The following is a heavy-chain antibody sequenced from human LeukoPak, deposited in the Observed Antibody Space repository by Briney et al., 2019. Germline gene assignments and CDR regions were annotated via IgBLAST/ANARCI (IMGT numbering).Heavy chain of an antibody. Sequence: GASVKVSCKASGGTFSSYAISWVRQAPGQGLEWMGRIIPILGIANYAQKFQGRVTITADKSTSTAYMELSSLSSEDTAVYYCARARLRYFDWLIRNAFDIWGQGTMVTVSS. CDR2: IIPILGIA. V-gene: IGHV1-69*04. CDR3: ARARLRYFDWLIRNAFDI. D-gene: IGHD3-9*01. J-gene: IGHJ3*02. CDR1: GGTFSSYA.